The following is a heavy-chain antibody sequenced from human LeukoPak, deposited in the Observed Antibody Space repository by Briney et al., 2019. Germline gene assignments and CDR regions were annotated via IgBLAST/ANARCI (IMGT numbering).Heavy chain of an antibody. CDR1: GGSISSSNYY. Sequence: PSETLSLTCTVSGGSISSSNYYWGWIRQPPGKGLEWIGGIYYSGSTYYSPSLKSRVTISVDTSKNQFSLKLSSVTAADTAVYYCARVEYYYGSGSYYYYYMDVWGKGTTVTISS. CDR2: IYYSGST. D-gene: IGHD3-10*01. J-gene: IGHJ6*03. CDR3: ARVEYYYGSGSYYYYYMDV. V-gene: IGHV4-39*07.